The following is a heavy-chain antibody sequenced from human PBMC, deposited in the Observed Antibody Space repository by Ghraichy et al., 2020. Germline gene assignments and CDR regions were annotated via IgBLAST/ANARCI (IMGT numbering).Heavy chain of an antibody. CDR3: ARDGAGALIFGQYGDDARFDY. CDR2: ISSDGSNR. V-gene: IGHV3-30*04. D-gene: IGHD4-17*01. Sequence: GGSLRLSCAASGFIFSGHAMHWVRQSPGKGLEWVAAISSDGSNRYYADSVKGRFTISRDNVKSTLYLQIIRVTGVDTAVYYCARDGAGALIFGQYGDDARFDYWGQGTPVTVSS. CDR1: GFIFSGHA. J-gene: IGHJ4*02.